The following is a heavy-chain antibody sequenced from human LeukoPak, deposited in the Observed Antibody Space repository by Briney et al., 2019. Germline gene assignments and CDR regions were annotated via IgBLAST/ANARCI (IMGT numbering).Heavy chain of an antibody. CDR3: ARDRPLATVTTVDTYGFDS. CDR1: SGSISSYY. V-gene: IGHV4-4*07. D-gene: IGHD4-17*01. J-gene: IGHJ5*01. CDR2: IYTSGRT. Sequence: SETLSLTCTVSSGSISSYYWNWIRQPAGKGLEWIGRIYTSGRTNYNTSLKSRVTMSADTSKNQLSLKLSSGTAADTAVYYCARDRPLATVTTVDTYGFDSWGQGTLVTVSS.